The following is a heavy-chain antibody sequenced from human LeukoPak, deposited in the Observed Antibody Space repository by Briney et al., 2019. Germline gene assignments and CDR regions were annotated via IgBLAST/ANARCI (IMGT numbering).Heavy chain of an antibody. CDR1: GGSISSSSYY. Sequence: PSETLSLTCTVSGGSISSSSYYWGWIRQPPGKGLEWIGSIYYSGSTYYNPSLKSRVTISVDTSKNQFSLKLSSVTAADTAVYYCARQDGGYYYYYYMDVWGKGTTVTASS. V-gene: IGHV4-39*01. CDR2: IYYSGST. CDR3: ARQDGGYYYYYYMDV. J-gene: IGHJ6*03.